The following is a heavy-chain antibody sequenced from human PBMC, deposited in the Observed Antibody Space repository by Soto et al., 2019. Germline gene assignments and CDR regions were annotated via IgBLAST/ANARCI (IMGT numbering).Heavy chain of an antibody. CDR3: ARTTYCGGDCFSGSDY. J-gene: IGHJ4*02. CDR2: IYYIGTT. Sequence: PSETLSLTCTVSPGVISGYYWSWIRQPPGMGLEWIGDIYYIGTTNYNPSLKSRVTISVDTSKNQFSLKLRSVTAADTAVYYCARTTYCGGDCFSGSDYWGQGTLVSVPQ. D-gene: IGHD2-21*02. V-gene: IGHV4-59*01. CDR1: PGVISGYY.